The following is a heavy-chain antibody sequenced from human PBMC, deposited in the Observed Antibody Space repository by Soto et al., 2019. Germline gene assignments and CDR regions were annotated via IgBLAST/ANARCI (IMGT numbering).Heavy chain of an antibody. J-gene: IGHJ3*02. D-gene: IGHD3-3*01. CDR2: ISWNSGNI. CDR3: VKDGLTSVFGLVHDGSDI. Sequence: EVQLVESGGGLVQPGRSLRLSCVASGFAFGDYGMHWVRHAPGRGPEWASGISWNSGNIGYAETVKGRFTISRDNAKNSLYLQMNSLRAEDTALYYCVKDGLTSVFGLVHDGSDIWGHGTMVTVSS. V-gene: IGHV3-9*01. CDR1: GFAFGDYG.